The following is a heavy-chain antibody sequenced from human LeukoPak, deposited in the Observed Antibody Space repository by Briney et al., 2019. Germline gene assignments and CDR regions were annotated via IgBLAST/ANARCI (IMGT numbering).Heavy chain of an antibody. CDR2: ISAYNGNT. Sequence: GASVKVSCKASGYTFTSYGISWVRQAPGQGLEWMGWISAYNGNTNYAQKLQGRVTMTTDTSTSTAYMELRSLRSDDTAVYYCAREISVDTDTDYYYYGMDVWGQGTTVTVSS. J-gene: IGHJ6*02. CDR1: GYTFTSYG. CDR3: AREISVDTDTDYYYYGMDV. V-gene: IGHV1-18*01. D-gene: IGHD5-18*01.